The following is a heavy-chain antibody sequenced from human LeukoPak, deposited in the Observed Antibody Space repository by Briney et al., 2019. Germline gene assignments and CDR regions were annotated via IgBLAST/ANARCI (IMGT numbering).Heavy chain of an antibody. CDR2: INPSGGST. J-gene: IGHJ6*03. CDR1: GYTFTSYY. D-gene: IGHD6-19*01. V-gene: IGHV1-46*01. CDR3: ARQPGIAVAVGMAV. Sequence: ASVKVPCKASGYTFTSYYMHWVRQAPGQRLEWMGIINPSGGSTSYAQKFQGRVTMTRETGTSTVYMEVGSLRSEDPAVYYCARQPGIAVAVGMAVWGKGTTVTVSS.